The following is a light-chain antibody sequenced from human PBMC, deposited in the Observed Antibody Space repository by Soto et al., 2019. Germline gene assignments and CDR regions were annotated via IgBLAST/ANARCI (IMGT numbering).Light chain of an antibody. Sequence: QSALTQPASVSGSPGQSITISCTGTSSDVGGYNYVSWYQQHPGKAPKFMIYDVSNRPSGVSNRFSGSKSGNTASLTISRLQAEDQADYSCSSYTSSSAHVFGTGTKLTVL. CDR2: DVS. J-gene: IGLJ1*01. CDR1: SSDVGGYNY. CDR3: SSYTSSSAHV. V-gene: IGLV2-14*01.